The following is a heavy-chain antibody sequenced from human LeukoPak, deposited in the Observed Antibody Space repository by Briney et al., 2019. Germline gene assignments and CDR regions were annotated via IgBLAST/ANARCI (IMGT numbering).Heavy chain of an antibody. CDR2: ISSTSSYI. CDR3: ARDSWEYGSGSYYNKVLDY. J-gene: IGHJ4*02. V-gene: IGHV3-21*01. Sequence: GGSLRFSCAASGFTFSDYNINWVRQAPGKGLEWVSSISSTSSYIYYADSVKGRFTISRDNAKNSLYLQMNSLRAGDTAVYYCARDSWEYGSGSYYNKVLDYWGQGTLVTVSS. D-gene: IGHD3-10*01. CDR1: GFTFSDYN.